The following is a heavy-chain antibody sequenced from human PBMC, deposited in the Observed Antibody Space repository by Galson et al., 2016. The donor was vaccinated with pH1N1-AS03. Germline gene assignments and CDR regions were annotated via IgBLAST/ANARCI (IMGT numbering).Heavy chain of an antibody. Sequence: SLRLSCAASGFAFNKFWMHWVRQAPGKGLEWVSQIDTDETSATYADSVKGRFTTSRDNAKNTLYLQMNSLRDEDTAVYYCASDGVFDHKSAFDFWGQGTMVTVSS. V-gene: IGHV3-74*03. J-gene: IGHJ3*01. CDR3: ASDGVFDHKSAFDF. D-gene: IGHD3-9*01. CDR1: GFAFNKFW. CDR2: IDTDETSA.